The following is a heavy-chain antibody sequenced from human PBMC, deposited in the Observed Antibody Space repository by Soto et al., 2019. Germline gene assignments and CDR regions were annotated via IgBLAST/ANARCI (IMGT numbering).Heavy chain of an antibody. CDR3: ARDLLQGYYYYYGMDV. D-gene: IGHD2-15*01. J-gene: IGHJ6*02. CDR2: IWYDGSNK. Sequence: GGSLRLSCAASGFTFSSYGMHWVRQAPGKGLEWVAVIWYDGSNKYYADSVKGRFTISRDNSKNTLYLQMNSLRAEDTAVYYCARDLLQGYYYYYGMDVWGQGTTVTVSS. CDR1: GFTFSSYG. V-gene: IGHV3-33*01.